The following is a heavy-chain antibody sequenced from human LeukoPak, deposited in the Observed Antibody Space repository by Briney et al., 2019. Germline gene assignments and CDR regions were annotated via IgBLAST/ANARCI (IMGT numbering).Heavy chain of an antibody. CDR1: GFTFSSYA. CDR2: ISGSGGST. V-gene: IGHV3-23*01. Sequence: GGSLRLSCAASGFTFSSYAMSWVRQAPGTGLEWVSAISGSGGSTYYADSVKGRFTISRDNSKNTLYLQMNSLRAEDTAVYYCAKRRYCSGGSCLFLDYWGQGTLVTVSS. J-gene: IGHJ4*02. CDR3: AKRRYCSGGSCLFLDY. D-gene: IGHD2-15*01.